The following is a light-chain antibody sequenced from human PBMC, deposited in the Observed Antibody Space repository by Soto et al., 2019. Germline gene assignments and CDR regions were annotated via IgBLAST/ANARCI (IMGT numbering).Light chain of an antibody. Sequence: DVVMTQSPLSLPVALGQPASISCRSSQSLVYTDGNTYLNWFQQRPGQSPRRLIYKVSNRDSGVPDRFSGSGSGTDFTLKISRVEADDVGVYYCMQGTQWPEPFGQGTTLEIK. V-gene: IGKV2-30*01. CDR1: QSLVYTDGNTY. J-gene: IGKJ2*01. CDR3: MQGTQWPEP. CDR2: KVS.